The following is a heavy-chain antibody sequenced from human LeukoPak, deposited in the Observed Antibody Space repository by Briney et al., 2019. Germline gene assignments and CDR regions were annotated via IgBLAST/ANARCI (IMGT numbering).Heavy chain of an antibody. J-gene: IGHJ3*02. CDR3: ARSRGYCSGGSCYYAFDI. CDR2: ISASSSTM. CDR1: GFTFSSFS. Sequence: GGSLRLSCVASGFTFSSFSMNWVRQAPGKGLEWISYISASSSTMYYADSVKGRFTISRDNSKNTLYLQMNSLRAEDTAVYYCARSRGYCSGGSCYYAFDIWGQGTMVTVSS. D-gene: IGHD2-15*01. V-gene: IGHV3-48*01.